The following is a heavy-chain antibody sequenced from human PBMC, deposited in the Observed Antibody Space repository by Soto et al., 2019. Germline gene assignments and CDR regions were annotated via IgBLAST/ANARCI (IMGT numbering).Heavy chain of an antibody. CDR3: ATVPTYP. D-gene: IGHD6-6*01. Sequence: GGSLRLSCAASGFTVSSNYMTWVRQAPGKGLEWVSVIYSGGSTYYADSVKGRFTISRDNSKNTLYLQMNSLGAEDTAVYYCATVPTYPWGQGTLVTVSS. V-gene: IGHV3-66*01. J-gene: IGHJ5*02. CDR2: IYSGGST. CDR1: GFTVSSNY.